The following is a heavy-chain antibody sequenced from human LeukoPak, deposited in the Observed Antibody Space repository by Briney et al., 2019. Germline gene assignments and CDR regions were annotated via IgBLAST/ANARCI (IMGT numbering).Heavy chain of an antibody. CDR2: IKQDGNEK. D-gene: IGHD2-15*01. Sequence: GGSLRLSCAAPGFTFSSYWMSWVRQAPGKGLEWVANIKQDGNEKYYVDFVKGRFAISRDNAKNSLYLDMNSLRAEDTAVYYCARDRAVLVAATYSYYYYMDVWGKGTTVTVSS. CDR3: ARDRAVLVAATYSYYYYMDV. J-gene: IGHJ6*03. CDR1: GFTFSSYW. V-gene: IGHV3-7*01.